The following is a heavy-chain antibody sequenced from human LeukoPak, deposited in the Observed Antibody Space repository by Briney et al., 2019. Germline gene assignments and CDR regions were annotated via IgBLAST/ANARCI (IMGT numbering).Heavy chain of an antibody. V-gene: IGHV3-48*03. CDR3: ARDYGGSSPFDY. J-gene: IGHJ4*02. CDR1: GFTFSSYE. CDR2: ISSSGSTI. D-gene: IGHD4-23*01. Sequence: HPGGSLRLSCAASGFTFSSYEMHWVRQAPGKGLEWVSYISSSGSTIYYADSVKGRFTISRDNAKNSLYLQMNSLRAEDTAVYYCARDYGGSSPFDYWGQGTLVTASS.